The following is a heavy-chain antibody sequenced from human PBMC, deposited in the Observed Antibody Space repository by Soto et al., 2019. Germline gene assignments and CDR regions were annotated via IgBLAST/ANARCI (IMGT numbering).Heavy chain of an antibody. CDR2: IIPILGIA. D-gene: IGHD4-17*01. V-gene: IGHV1-69*08. CDR1: GGTFSSYT. Sequence: QVQLVQSGAEVKKPGSSVKVSCKASGGTFSSYTISWVRQAPGQGLEWMGRIIPILGIANYAQKFQGRVTITADKSTSTAYMELSSLRSEDTDVYYCARERGHWEYGGQVDFDLWGRGTLVTVSS. J-gene: IGHJ2*01. CDR3: ARERGHWEYGGQVDFDL.